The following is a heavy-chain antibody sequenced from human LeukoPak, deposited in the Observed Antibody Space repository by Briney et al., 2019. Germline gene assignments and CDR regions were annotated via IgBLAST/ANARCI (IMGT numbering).Heavy chain of an antibody. CDR3: AREVGATVGYYYYGMDV. V-gene: IGHV3-11*01. CDR2: ISSSGSTI. Sequence: GGSLGLSCAASGFTFSDYYMSWIRQAPGKGLEWVSYISSSGSTIYYADSVKGRFTISRDNAKNSLYLQMNSLRAEDTAVYYCAREVGATVGYYYYGMDVWGQGTTVTVSS. D-gene: IGHD1-26*01. J-gene: IGHJ6*02. CDR1: GFTFSDYY.